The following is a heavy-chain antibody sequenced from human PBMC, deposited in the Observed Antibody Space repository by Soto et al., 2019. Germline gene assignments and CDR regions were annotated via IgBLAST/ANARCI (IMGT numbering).Heavy chain of an antibody. J-gene: IGHJ3*02. V-gene: IGHV4-31*03. CDR3: ARDLRGTITFGGVIPKDDAFDI. Sequence: SETLSLTCTVSGGSISSGGYYWSWIRQHPGKGLEWIGYIYYSGSTYYNPSLKSRVIISVDTSKNQFSLKLSSVTAADTAVYYCARDLRGTITFGGVIPKDDAFDIWGQGTMVTVSS. CDR1: GGSISSGGYY. D-gene: IGHD3-16*02. CDR2: IYYSGST.